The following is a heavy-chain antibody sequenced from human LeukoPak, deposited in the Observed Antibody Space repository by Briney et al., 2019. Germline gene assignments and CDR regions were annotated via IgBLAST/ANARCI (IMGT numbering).Heavy chain of an antibody. CDR3: VREKDGGTYY. J-gene: IGHJ4*01. D-gene: IGHD3-16*01. CDR2: FKPNTRTA. CDR1: GYTFATYY. Sequence: GASVKVSCKASGYTFATYYLHWVRQAPGQGLEWMGTFKPNTRTAHQGLGFRDRVSMTGDMSTSTVFIELNSLRSEDTAVYYYVREKDGGTYYWGQGTLVTVST. V-gene: IGHV1-46*01.